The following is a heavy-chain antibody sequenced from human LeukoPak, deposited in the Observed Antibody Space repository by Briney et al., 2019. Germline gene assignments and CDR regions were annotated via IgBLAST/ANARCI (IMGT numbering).Heavy chain of an antibody. J-gene: IGHJ4*02. V-gene: IGHV1-2*02. CDR1: GYTFTSYY. CDR3: AREALLRYFDWLPRGSDYFDY. D-gene: IGHD3-9*01. Sequence: ASAKVSCKASGYTFTSYYLHWVRQAPGQGLEWMGWINPNSGGTNYAQKFQGRVTMTRDTSISTAYMELSRLRSDDTAVYYCAREALLRYFDWLPRGSDYFDYWGQGTLVTVSS. CDR2: INPNSGGT.